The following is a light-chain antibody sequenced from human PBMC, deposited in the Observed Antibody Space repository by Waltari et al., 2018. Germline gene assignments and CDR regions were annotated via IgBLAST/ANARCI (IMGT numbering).Light chain of an antibody. CDR1: STDLASYNL. CDR3: CSYTGSSTSYG. V-gene: IGLV2-23*01. J-gene: IGLJ1*01. CDR2: EAT. Sequence: QSALSQPASVSGSPGQSLTITCTGASTDLASYNLVAWYQHHPHRAPKLIIYEATKRPPGISHRFSGAKSGATASLRISGLQADDEADYYCCSYTGSSTSYGCGGGTKVTVL.